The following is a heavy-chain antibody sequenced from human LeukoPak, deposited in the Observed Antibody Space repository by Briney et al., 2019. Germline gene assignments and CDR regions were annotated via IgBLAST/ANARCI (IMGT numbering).Heavy chain of an antibody. V-gene: IGHV3-53*01. Sequence: GGSLRLSCAASGFSVSSDYMTWVRQAPGKGLEWVSVIYSGGTTYYADSVKGRFTISRDNSKNTLYLQMNNLRVEDTAVYFCARYHTALNYWGQGTLVTASS. J-gene: IGHJ4*02. CDR3: ARYHTALNY. D-gene: IGHD5-18*01. CDR1: GFSVSSDY. CDR2: IYSGGTT.